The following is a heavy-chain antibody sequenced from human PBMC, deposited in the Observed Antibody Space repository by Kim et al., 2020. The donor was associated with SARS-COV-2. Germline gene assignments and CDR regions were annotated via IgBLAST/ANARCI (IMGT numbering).Heavy chain of an antibody. D-gene: IGHD6-13*01. J-gene: IGHJ6*01. CDR1: GFTFSSYA. CDR2: ISYDGSNK. Sequence: GGSLRLSCAASGFTFSSYAMHWVRQAPGKGLEWVAVISYDGSNKYYADSVKGRFTISRDNSKNTLYLQMNSLRPEDTAVYYCARDLGYSSSWSSNYGMHV. V-gene: IGHV3-30*04. CDR3: ARDLGYSSSWSSNYGMHV.